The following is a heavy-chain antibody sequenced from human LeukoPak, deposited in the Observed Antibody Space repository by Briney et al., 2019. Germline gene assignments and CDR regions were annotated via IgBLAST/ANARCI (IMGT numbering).Heavy chain of an antibody. J-gene: IGHJ1*01. CDR2: INPSGGST. V-gene: IGHV1-46*01. CDR1: GYTFINYY. D-gene: IGHD2-21*01. CDR3: ARDESTSILWW. Sequence: GTVKVSCKASGYTFINYYMHWVRQAPGQGREWMGIINPSGGSTSYAQKFQGRVTMTRDTSTSTVYMELSSLRSEDTAVYYCARDESTSILWWWGQGTLVTVSS.